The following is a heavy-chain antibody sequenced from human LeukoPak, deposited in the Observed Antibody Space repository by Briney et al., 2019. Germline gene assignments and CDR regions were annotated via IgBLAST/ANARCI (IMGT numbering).Heavy chain of an antibody. J-gene: IGHJ4*02. CDR1: GLPIADFA. CDR3: ARESGKFDY. V-gene: IGHV3-43*02. Sequence: TGGSLRLSCVASGLPIADFAMHWVRQAPGKGLEWVSLINGDGVSTFYADSVKGRFSISRDNSKNSLSLEMNSLRTEDTAMYYCARESGKFDYWGQGTLVAVSS. CDR2: INGDGVST.